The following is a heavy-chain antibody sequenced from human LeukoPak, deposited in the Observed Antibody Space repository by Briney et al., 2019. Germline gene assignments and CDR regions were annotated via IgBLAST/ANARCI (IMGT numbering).Heavy chain of an antibody. J-gene: IGHJ4*02. CDR2: ISYSGANS. CDR3: ARRGGNYYDSSGYYFDY. CDR1: GFTFSGSA. V-gene: IGHV3-23*01. Sequence: GGSLRLSCAASGFTFSGSAMSWVSQAPGEGLEWVSLISYSGANSYYTDSVRGRFTISRDNSKNTLYLQMNSLRAEDTAVYYCARRGGNYYDSSGYYFDYWGQGTLVTVSS. D-gene: IGHD3-22*01.